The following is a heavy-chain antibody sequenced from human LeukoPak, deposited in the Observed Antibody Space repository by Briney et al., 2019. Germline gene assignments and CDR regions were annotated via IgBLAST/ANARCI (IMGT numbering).Heavy chain of an antibody. CDR1: GFTFDDYA. Sequence: PGGSLRPSCAASGFTFDDYAMHWVRQPPGKGLEWVSSMSWNSGNIGYADSVKGRFTISRDNAKKSLYLQMNSLRTEDTALYYCAKGGSGYRFDYWGQGTLVTVSS. D-gene: IGHD3-22*01. CDR2: MSWNSGNI. CDR3: AKGGSGYRFDY. V-gene: IGHV3-9*01. J-gene: IGHJ4*02.